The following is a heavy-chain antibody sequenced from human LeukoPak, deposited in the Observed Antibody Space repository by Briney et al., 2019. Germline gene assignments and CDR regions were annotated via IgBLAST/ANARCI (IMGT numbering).Heavy chain of an antibody. V-gene: IGHV3-74*01. Sequence: GGSLRLSCTASGLTFSNYWMHWVRHAPGKGLVRVSYINKDGSDTNSADSVKGRFTTSRDNAKSALYLQMNTLRAEDTAVYYCARGLINGVGYDFGGQGTLVTVSS. CDR1: GLTFSNYW. CDR2: INKDGSDT. J-gene: IGHJ4*02. D-gene: IGHD3/OR15-3a*01. CDR3: ARGLINGVGYDF.